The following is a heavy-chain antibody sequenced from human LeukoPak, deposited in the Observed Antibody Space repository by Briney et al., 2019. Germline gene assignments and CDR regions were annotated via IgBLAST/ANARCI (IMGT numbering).Heavy chain of an antibody. V-gene: IGHV1-18*01. CDR1: GYTFTSYG. D-gene: IGHD4-17*01. Sequence: ASVKVSCKASGYTFTSYGISWVRQAPGQGLEWMGWISAYNGNTNYAQKLQGRVTMTTDTSTSTAYMELRSLRSDDTAVYYCAREVLVGAIYYYYYGMDVWGQGTTVTVS. CDR3: AREVLVGAIYYYYYGMDV. J-gene: IGHJ6*02. CDR2: ISAYNGNT.